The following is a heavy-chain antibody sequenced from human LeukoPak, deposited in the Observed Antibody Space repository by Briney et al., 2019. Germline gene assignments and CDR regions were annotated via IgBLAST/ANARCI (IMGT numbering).Heavy chain of an antibody. Sequence: PSETLSLTCTVSGGSISSYYWSWIRQPPGKGREWIGYIYYSVSTNYNPSLKSRVTISVDTSKNQFSLKLSSVTAADTAVYYCARDLDYWGQGTLVTVSS. CDR2: IYYSVST. CDR3: ARDLDY. CDR1: GGSISSYY. J-gene: IGHJ4*02. V-gene: IGHV4-59*13.